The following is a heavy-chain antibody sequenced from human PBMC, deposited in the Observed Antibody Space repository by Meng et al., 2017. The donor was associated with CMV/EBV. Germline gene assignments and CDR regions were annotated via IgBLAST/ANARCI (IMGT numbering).Heavy chain of an antibody. Sequence: CTFSRFSLSTSGVGVGWVRQRPGKALEWLALIYWNDDKRYSPSLKSRLTITKDTSKNQVVLTMTNMDPVDTATYYCAHSKDWGFFDYWGQGTLVTVSS. V-gene: IGHV2-5*01. CDR3: AHSKDWGFFDY. D-gene: IGHD3-16*01. CDR2: IYWNDDK. J-gene: IGHJ4*02. CDR1: RFSLSTSGVG.